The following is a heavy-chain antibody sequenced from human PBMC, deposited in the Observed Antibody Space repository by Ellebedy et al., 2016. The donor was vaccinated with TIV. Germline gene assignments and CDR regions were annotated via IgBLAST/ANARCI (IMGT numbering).Heavy chain of an antibody. D-gene: IGHD3-10*01. V-gene: IGHV3-7*01. Sequence: GESLKISXAASGFSFSTYWMSWVRQAPGKGLEWVANVRHDEKEIHYVGSVKGRFTISRDNAKNSLYLQMDSLRAEDTAVYYCSRDPGLNWFDPWGQGTLVTVSS. CDR2: VRHDEKEI. CDR3: SRDPGLNWFDP. CDR1: GFSFSTYW. J-gene: IGHJ5*02.